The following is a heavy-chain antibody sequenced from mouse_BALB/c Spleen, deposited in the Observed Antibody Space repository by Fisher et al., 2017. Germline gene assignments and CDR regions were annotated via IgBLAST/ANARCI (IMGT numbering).Heavy chain of an antibody. D-gene: IGHD2-4*01. Sequence: RFTISRDNARNTLYLQMSSLKSEDTAMYYCARVDYDYAMDYWGQGTSVTVSS. CDR3: ARVDYDYAMDY. J-gene: IGHJ4*01. V-gene: IGHV5S21*01.